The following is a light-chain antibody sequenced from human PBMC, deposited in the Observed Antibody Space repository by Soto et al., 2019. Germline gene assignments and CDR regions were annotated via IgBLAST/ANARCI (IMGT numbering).Light chain of an antibody. Sequence: EIVLTQSPGTLSLSPGERATLSCRASQSVSSNFLAWYQQKPGQAPRLLIYAASYRVTGVPDRFTGSGSGTDFTLTISRLEPEDFAVYFCQQYGSSPRTFGQGTKLEIK. V-gene: IGKV3-20*01. CDR1: QSVSSNF. J-gene: IGKJ2*02. CDR2: AAS. CDR3: QQYGSSPRT.